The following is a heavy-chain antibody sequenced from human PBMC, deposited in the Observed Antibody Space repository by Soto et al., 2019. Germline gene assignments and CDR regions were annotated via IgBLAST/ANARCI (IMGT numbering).Heavy chain of an antibody. CDR1: GGSFSGYY. CDR3: ARERGWYHGKKYDY. D-gene: IGHD6-19*01. V-gene: IGHV4-34*01. CDR2: INHSGST. J-gene: IGHJ4*02. Sequence: SETLSLTCAVYGGSFSGYYWSWIRQPPGKGLEWIGEINHSGSTNYNPSLKSRVTISVDTSKNQFSLKLSSVTAADTAVYYCARERGWYHGKKYDYWGQGTLVTVSS.